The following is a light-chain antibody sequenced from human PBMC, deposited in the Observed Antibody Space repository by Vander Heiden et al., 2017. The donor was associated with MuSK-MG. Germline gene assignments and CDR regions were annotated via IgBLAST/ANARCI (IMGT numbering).Light chain of an antibody. CDR3: QQDRRTPLT. V-gene: IGKV4-1*01. CDR2: WAS. J-gene: IGKJ1*01. Sequence: DIVMTQSPDSLAVSLGERATINCKSSQSVFYSSTNKNYLAWYQQKPGQPPKLLIYWASTRESGVPDRFSGSGSGTDFTLTISSLQAEDVAVYSCQQDRRTPLTFGQGTTVEIK. CDR1: QSVFYSSTNKNY.